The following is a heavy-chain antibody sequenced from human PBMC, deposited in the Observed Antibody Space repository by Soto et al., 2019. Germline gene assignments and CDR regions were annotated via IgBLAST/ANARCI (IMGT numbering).Heavy chain of an antibody. CDR1: GGSITSYY. Sequence: QVQLQESGPGLVKPSETLSLTCTVSGGSITSYYWSWIRQPPGKGLEWIGHIYYNGSTNYNPALMRRGNISVDTSKNQFSLRLSSVTAADTAMCYCAKVGSGWTGGTDYWGQGTLVTVSS. CDR3: AKVGSGWTGGTDY. D-gene: IGHD6-19*01. J-gene: IGHJ4*02. V-gene: IGHV4-59*01. CDR2: IYYNGST.